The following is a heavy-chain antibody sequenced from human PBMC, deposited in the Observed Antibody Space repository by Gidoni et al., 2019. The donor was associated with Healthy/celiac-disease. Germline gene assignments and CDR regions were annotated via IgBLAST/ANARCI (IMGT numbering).Heavy chain of an antibody. J-gene: IGHJ4*02. Sequence: QLQLQESGPGLVKPTETLTLTGTVSGGSISSGSYYWGWIRQPPGKGLEWIGRIYYSGSTYYNPSLKSRVTISVYTSKNQFSLKLSSVTAADTAVYYWARDHYPMVRGVKVFDYWGQGTLVTVSS. CDR2: IYYSGST. D-gene: IGHD3-10*01. CDR1: GGSISSGSYY. V-gene: IGHV4-39*07. CDR3: ARDHYPMVRGVKVFDY.